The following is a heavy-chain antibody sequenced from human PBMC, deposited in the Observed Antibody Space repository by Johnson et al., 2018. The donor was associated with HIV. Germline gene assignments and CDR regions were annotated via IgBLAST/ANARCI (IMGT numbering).Heavy chain of an antibody. V-gene: IGHV3-20*01. CDR2: INWNGGST. D-gene: IGHD5-12*01. CDR3: AKRLQGGYDAFDI. Sequence: EVQLVESGGGVIRPGGSLRLSCVASGFTFDDYGMNWVRQAPGKGLAWVAGINWNGGSTGYADSVKGRFTISRDNSKNTLYLQMNSLRAEDTAVYHCAKRLQGGYDAFDIWGQGTMVTVSS. J-gene: IGHJ3*02. CDR1: GFTFDDYG.